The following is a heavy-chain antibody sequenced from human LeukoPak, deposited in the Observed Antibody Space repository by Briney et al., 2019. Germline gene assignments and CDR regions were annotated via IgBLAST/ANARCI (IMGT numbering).Heavy chain of an antibody. D-gene: IGHD3-22*01. CDR3: ATLGFSSGYYYYFDH. J-gene: IGHJ4*02. Sequence: SETLSLTCTVSGGSISSSSYYWGWICQPPGKGLEWIGSIYYSGSTYYNPSLKSRVTISVDTSKNQFSLKLSSVTAADTAVYYCATLGFSSGYYYYFDHWGQGTLVTVSS. CDR1: GGSISSSSYY. V-gene: IGHV4-39*07. CDR2: IYYSGST.